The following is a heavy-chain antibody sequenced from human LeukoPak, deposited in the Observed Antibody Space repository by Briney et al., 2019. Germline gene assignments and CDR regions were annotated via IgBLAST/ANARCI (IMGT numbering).Heavy chain of an antibody. V-gene: IGHV4-59*08. J-gene: IGHJ4*02. D-gene: IGHD2-8*02. CDR1: GDSVTSYY. CDR3: ARLDCTGDGCYNH. CDR2: VSSDGTT. Sequence: SETLPLTCSVSGDSVTSYYWSWIRQPPGKGLEWIGYVSSDGTTNYTPSLRSRVIMSVDTAKNHISLSLTSLTAADTAIYYCARLDCTGDGCYNHWGQGTLVTVSS.